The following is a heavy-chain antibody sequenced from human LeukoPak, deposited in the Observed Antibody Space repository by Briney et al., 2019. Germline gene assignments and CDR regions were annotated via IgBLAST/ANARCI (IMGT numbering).Heavy chain of an antibody. CDR3: AKTVPWCGGDCNCFDY. J-gene: IGHJ4*02. V-gene: IGHV1-2*02. CDR1: GYTFTGYY. CDR2: INPNSGGT. D-gene: IGHD2-21*01. Sequence: ASVKVSCKASGYTFTGYYMHWVRQAPGQGLEWMGWINPNSGGTNYAQKFQGRVTMTRDTSISTAYMELSRLRSDDTAVYYCAKTVPWCGGDCNCFDYWGQGTRVTVSS.